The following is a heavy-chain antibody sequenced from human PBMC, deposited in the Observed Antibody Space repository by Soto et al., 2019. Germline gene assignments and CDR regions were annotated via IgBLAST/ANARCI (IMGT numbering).Heavy chain of an antibody. J-gene: IGHJ6*02. CDR1: GFTFSNAW. Sequence: KAGGSLRLSCAASGFTFSNAWMSWVRQAPGKGLEWVGRIKSKTDGGTTDYAAPVKGRFTISRDDSKNTLYLQMNSLKTEDTAVYYCTTNPYYDFWSGYPFEGYYYYGMDVWGQGTTVTVSS. CDR3: TTNPYYDFWSGYPFEGYYYYGMDV. CDR2: IKSKTDGGTT. D-gene: IGHD3-3*01. V-gene: IGHV3-15*01.